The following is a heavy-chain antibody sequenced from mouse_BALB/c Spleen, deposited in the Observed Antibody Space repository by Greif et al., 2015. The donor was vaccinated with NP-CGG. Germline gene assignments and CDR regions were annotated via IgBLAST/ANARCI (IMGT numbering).Heavy chain of an antibody. D-gene: IGHD1-1*01. V-gene: IGHV5-6-5*01. CDR2: ISSDGST. CDR1: GFTFSSYA. CDR3: ARGGRYGSNYAMDY. Sequence: EVNVVESGGGLVKPGGSLKLSCAASGFTFSSYAMSWVRQTPEKRLEWVASISSDGSTYYPDSVKGRFTISRDNARNILYLQMSSLRSEDTAMYYCARGGRYGSNYAMDYWGQGTSVTVSS. J-gene: IGHJ4*01.